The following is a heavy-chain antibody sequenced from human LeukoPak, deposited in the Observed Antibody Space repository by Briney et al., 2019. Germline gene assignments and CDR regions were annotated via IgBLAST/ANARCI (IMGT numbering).Heavy chain of an antibody. D-gene: IGHD5-18*01. V-gene: IGHV3-53*01. CDR3: ARDSSNSFSFDY. CDR1: GFTVSSNY. CDR2: IYSGGST. J-gene: IGHJ4*02. Sequence: GGSLRLSCAASGFTVSSNYMSWVRQAPGKGLEWVSVIYSGGSTYYADSVKGRFTISRDNSKNTLYLQMNSLRAEDTAVYYCARDSSNSFSFDYWGQGTLVTVSS.